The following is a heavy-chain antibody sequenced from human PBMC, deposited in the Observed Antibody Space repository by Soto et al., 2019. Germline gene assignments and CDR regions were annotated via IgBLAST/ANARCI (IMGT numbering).Heavy chain of an antibody. V-gene: IGHV6-1*01. Sequence: SQTLSLTCAISGDSVSSNSAAWNWIRQSASRGLEWLGRTYYRSKWYNDYAVSVKSRITINPDTSKNQFSLQLNSVTPEDTAVYYCARVYDFWSGPAFVYWGQGTLVTVSS. CDR1: GDSVSSNSAA. CDR2: TYYRSKWYN. D-gene: IGHD3-3*01. J-gene: IGHJ4*02. CDR3: ARVYDFWSGPAFVY.